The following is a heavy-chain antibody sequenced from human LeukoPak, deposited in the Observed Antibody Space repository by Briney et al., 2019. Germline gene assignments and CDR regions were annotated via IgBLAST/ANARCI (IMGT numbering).Heavy chain of an antibody. CDR3: ARVEGASSSYGMDV. V-gene: IGHV3-23*01. J-gene: IGHJ6*02. D-gene: IGHD1-26*01. CDR1: GFTFSSYA. CDR2: ISGSGGST. Sequence: PGGSLRLPCAASGFTFSSYAMSWVRQAPGKGLEWVSAISGSGGSTYYADSVKGRFTISRDNAKNSLYLQMNSLRAEDTAVYYCARVEGASSSYGMDVWGQGTTVTVSS.